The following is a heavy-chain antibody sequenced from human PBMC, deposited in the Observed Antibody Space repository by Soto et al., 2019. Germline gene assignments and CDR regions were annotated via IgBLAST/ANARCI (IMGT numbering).Heavy chain of an antibody. J-gene: IGHJ4*02. CDR1: GYTFTSYD. CDR2: INPSGGST. Sequence: ASVKVSCKASGYTFTSYDINWVRQATGQGLEWMGIINPSGGSTSYAQKFQGRVTMTRDTSTSTVYMELSSLRSEDTAVYYCARDSLNGDEVGYWGQGTLVPVSS. D-gene: IGHD4-17*01. CDR3: ARDSLNGDEVGY. V-gene: IGHV1-46*03.